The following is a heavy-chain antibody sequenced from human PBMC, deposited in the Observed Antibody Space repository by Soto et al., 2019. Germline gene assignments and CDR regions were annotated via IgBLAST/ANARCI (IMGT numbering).Heavy chain of an antibody. CDR1: GFTFSSYG. CDR3: AKGLPGDIVLVPAAMPFDY. V-gene: IGHV3-30*18. CDR2: ISYAGSNK. D-gene: IGHD2-2*01. J-gene: IGHJ4*02. Sequence: QVQLVESGGGVVQPGRSLRLSCAASGFTFSSYGMHWVSQAPGKGLEWVAVISYAGSNKYYADSVKGRFTNSRDNSKNTRYRQMDSLRAEEMAVYYCAKGLPGDIVLVPAAMPFDYWGQGTLVTVSS.